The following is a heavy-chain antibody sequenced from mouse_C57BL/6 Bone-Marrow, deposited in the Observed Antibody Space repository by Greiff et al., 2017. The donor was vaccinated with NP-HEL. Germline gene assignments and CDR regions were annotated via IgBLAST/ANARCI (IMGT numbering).Heavy chain of an antibody. V-gene: IGHV1-14*01. CDR3: ARERAYSNYDY. CDR1: GYTFTSYV. D-gene: IGHD2-5*01. Sequence: EVHLVESGPELVKPGASVKMSCKASGYTFTSYVMHWVKQKPGQGLEWIGYIYPYNDGTKYNEKFKGKATLTSDKSSSTAYMELSSLTSEDSAVYYCARERAYSNYDYWGQGTTLTVSS. CDR2: IYPYNDGT. J-gene: IGHJ2*01.